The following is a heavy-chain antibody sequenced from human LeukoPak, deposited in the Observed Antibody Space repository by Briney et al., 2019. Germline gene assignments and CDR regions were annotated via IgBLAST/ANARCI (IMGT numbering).Heavy chain of an antibody. J-gene: IGHJ4*02. Sequence: PGGSLRLSCAASGFNFSSFSMNWVRQAPGKGLAWVSYIRSGGTNTDYTGSVKGRFTISRDNAKNTLYLQMNSLRAEDTAVYYCAKSWSIAAAGTYYWGQGTLVTVSS. D-gene: IGHD6-13*01. CDR2: IRSGGTNT. CDR1: GFNFSSFS. CDR3: AKSWSIAAAGTYY. V-gene: IGHV3-48*04.